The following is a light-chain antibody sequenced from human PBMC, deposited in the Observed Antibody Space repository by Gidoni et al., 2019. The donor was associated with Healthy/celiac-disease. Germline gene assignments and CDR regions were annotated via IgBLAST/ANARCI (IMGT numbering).Light chain of an antibody. Sequence: VSSYLACYQQKPGQPPRLLIYDAPNRATGIPARFSGSGSGTDFTLTISSRELDDFAVYYCQQRSNWPSYTFXXXTKLEIK. CDR3: QQRSNWPSYT. CDR1: VSSY. V-gene: IGKV3-11*01. CDR2: DAP. J-gene: IGKJ2*01.